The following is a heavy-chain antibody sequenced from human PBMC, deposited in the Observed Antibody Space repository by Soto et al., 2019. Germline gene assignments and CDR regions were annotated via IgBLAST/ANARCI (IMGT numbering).Heavy chain of an antibody. J-gene: IGHJ2*01. CDR2: INWNGDST. Sequence: EVQLVESGGDVGRPGGSLSLSCTASGFKFDDYAMSWVRQVPGKGLEWVSGINWNGDSTNYADSVRGRFTISRANAKNSLFQLMKSLRAEDPAFYYCARDMNDSGYFDLWGRGTLVTVSS. D-gene: IGHD1-1*01. V-gene: IGHV3-20*04. CDR3: ARDMNDSGYFDL. CDR1: GFKFDDYA.